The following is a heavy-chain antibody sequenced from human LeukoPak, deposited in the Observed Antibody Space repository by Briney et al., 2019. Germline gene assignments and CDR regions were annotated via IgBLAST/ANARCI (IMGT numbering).Heavy chain of an antibody. CDR2: IYYSGST. V-gene: IGHV4-59*08. CDR3: AGWRVAILSFDY. Sequence: SETLSLTCTVSGGSISSYYWSWIRQPPGKGLEWIGYIYYSGSTNYNPSLKSRVTISVDTSKNQFSLKLSSVTAADTAVYYCAGWRVAILSFDYWGQGTLVTVSS. J-gene: IGHJ4*02. D-gene: IGHD3-3*02. CDR1: GGSISSYY.